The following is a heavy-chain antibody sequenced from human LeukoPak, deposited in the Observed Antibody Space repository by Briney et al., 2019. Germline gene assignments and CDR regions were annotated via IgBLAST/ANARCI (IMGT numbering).Heavy chain of an antibody. CDR3: ARQRSAADAFDY. Sequence: SETLSLTCTVSGGSISSSSYYWGWIRQPPGKGLEWIGSIYYSGSTYYNPSLKSRVTISVDTSKNQFSLKLSSVTAADTAVYYCARQRSAADAFDYWGQGTLVTVSS. J-gene: IGHJ4*02. D-gene: IGHD6-13*01. CDR1: GGSISSSSYY. CDR2: IYYSGST. V-gene: IGHV4-39*01.